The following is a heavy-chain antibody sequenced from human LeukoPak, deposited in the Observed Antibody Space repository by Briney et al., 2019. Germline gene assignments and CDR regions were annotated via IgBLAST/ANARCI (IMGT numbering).Heavy chain of an antibody. J-gene: IGHJ4*02. Sequence: GGSLRLSCAASGFTFSSYAMHWVRQAPGKGLEWVAVISYDGSNKYYADSVKGRFTISRDNSKNTLYLQMNSLRAEDTAVYYCARDLNSYDFWSGYGGGIDDWGQGTLVTVSS. CDR1: GFTFSSYA. V-gene: IGHV3-30-3*01. CDR2: ISYDGSNK. CDR3: ARDLNSYDFWSGYGGGIDD. D-gene: IGHD3-3*01.